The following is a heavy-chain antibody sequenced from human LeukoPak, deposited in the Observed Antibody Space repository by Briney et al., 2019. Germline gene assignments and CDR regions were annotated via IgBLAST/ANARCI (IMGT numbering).Heavy chain of an antibody. CDR2: INPNSGGT. CDR1: GYTFTGYY. D-gene: IGHD6-13*01. J-gene: IGHJ4*02. V-gene: IGHV1-2*02. Sequence: ASVKVSCKASGYTFTGYYMHWARQAPGQGLEWMGWINPNSGGTNYAQKFQGRVTMTRDTSISTAYMELSRLRSDDTAVYYCARVRGPYSHFGYWGQGTLVTVSS. CDR3: ARVRGPYSHFGY.